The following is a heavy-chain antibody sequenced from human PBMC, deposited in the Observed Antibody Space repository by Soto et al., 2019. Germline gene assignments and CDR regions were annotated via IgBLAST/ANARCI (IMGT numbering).Heavy chain of an antibody. J-gene: IGHJ6*02. CDR1: GSTFSSDW. Sequence: VTLRRPCFPAGSTFSSDWLHWVRQAPGKGLVWVSQSNSDGSSTNYADFLKGRSTIARENGKYTVYLQMNSLRAEDTAVSDCEKDRCYNLDVWGQGTTVT. V-gene: IGHV3-74*01. CDR2: SNSDGSST. CDR3: EKDRCYNLDV. D-gene: IGHD2-15*01.